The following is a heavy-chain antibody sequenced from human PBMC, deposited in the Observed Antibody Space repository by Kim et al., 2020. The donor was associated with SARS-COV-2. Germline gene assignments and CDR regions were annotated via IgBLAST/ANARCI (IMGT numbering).Heavy chain of an antibody. CDR2: ISSSSSYI. CDR3: ARGAEWFGELLWVY. J-gene: IGHJ4*02. D-gene: IGHD3-10*01. CDR1: GFTFSSYS. Sequence: GGSLRLSCAASGFTFSSYSMNWVRQAPGKGLEWVSSISSSSSYIYYADSVKGRFTISRDNAKNSLYLQMNSLRAEDTAVYYCARGAEWFGELLWVYWGQGTLVTVSS. V-gene: IGHV3-21*01.